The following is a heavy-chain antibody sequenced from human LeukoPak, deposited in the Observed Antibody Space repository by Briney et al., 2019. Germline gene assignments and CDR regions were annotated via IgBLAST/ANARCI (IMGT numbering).Heavy chain of an antibody. CDR3: ARARPDTAMAVDY. V-gene: IGHV4-59*01. CDR2: IYNSGST. D-gene: IGHD5-18*01. CDR1: GGSISTYY. J-gene: IGHJ4*02. Sequence: TSENLSLTCTVSGGSISTYYWSWVRLPPGKGLEWIGYIYNSGSTKYNPSLKSRVTVSVDTSKNQLSLKLSSVTAADTAVYYCARARPDTAMAVDYWGQGTLVTVSS.